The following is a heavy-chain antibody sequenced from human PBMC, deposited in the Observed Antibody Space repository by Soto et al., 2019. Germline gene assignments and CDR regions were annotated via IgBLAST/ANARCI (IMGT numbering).Heavy chain of an antibody. CDR3: AREIAARL. CDR2: IKQDGSEE. D-gene: IGHD6-6*01. Sequence: EVQLVESGEGLVQPGGSLRLSCAASGFTFSSYWMSWFGQAPGKGLEWVANIKQDGSEENYVDSVKGRFTISRDNAKNALYLQMNSLRVEDTAVYYCAREIAARLWGKGTTVTVSS. V-gene: IGHV3-7*01. CDR1: GFTFSSYW. J-gene: IGHJ6*04.